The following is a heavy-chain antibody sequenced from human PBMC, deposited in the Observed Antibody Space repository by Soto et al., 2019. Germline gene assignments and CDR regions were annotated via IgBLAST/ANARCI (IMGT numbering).Heavy chain of an antibody. CDR3: ARAGYYYGSGSYFDMDV. Sequence: ASVKVSCKASGYTFTGYYMHWVRQAPGQGLEWMGWINPNSGGTNYAQKFRGRVTMTRDTSISTAYMELSRLRSDDTAVYYCARAGYYYGSGSYFDMDVWGQGTTVTVSS. CDR2: INPNSGGT. J-gene: IGHJ6*02. D-gene: IGHD3-10*01. CDR1: GYTFTGYY. V-gene: IGHV1-2*02.